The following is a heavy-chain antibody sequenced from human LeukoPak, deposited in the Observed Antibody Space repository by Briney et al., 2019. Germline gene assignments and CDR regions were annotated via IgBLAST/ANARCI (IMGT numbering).Heavy chain of an antibody. V-gene: IGHV3-30*03. Sequence: GGSLRLSCAASGFTFSSYGMHWVRQAPGKGLECVALISYDGSNKYYADSVKGRFTISRDNAKRSLYLQMNSLRAEDTAVYYCARKMNIVGAQGWGYGLDVWGHGTTVTVSS. CDR2: ISYDGSNK. D-gene: IGHD1-26*01. J-gene: IGHJ6*02. CDR1: GFTFSSYG. CDR3: ARKMNIVGAQGWGYGLDV.